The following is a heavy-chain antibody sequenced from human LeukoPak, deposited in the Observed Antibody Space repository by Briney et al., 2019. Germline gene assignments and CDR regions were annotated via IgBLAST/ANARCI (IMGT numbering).Heavy chain of an antibody. CDR1: GFTVSTNY. CDR2: IYSDSST. D-gene: IGHD1-1*01. V-gene: IGHV3-53*01. Sequence: PGGSLRLSCAASGFTVSTNYMYWVRQAPGKGLEWVSVIYSDSSTFYADSVKGRFTISRDNSKNTLYLQMNSLRAEDTAVYYCARGYNWNDRLDYWGQGTLVTVSS. J-gene: IGHJ4*02. CDR3: ARGYNWNDRLDY.